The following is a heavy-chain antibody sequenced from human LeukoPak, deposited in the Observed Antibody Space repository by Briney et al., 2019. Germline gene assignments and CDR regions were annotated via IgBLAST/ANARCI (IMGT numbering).Heavy chain of an antibody. J-gene: IGHJ4*02. CDR1: GYTFTGYY. CDR3: ARSRPHCSSTSCYGYDY. Sequence: ASVKVSYKASGYTFTGYYMHWVRQAPGQGLEWMGWINPNSGGTNYAQKFQGRVTMTRDTSISTAYMELSRLRSDDTAVYYCARSRPHCSSTSCYGYDYWGQGTLVTVSS. D-gene: IGHD2-2*01. V-gene: IGHV1-2*02. CDR2: INPNSGGT.